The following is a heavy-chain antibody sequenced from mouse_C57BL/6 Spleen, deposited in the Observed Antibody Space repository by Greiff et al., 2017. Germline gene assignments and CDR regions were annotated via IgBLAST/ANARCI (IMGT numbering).Heavy chain of an antibody. D-gene: IGHD2-4*01. V-gene: IGHV1-54*01. CDR2: INPGSGGT. Sequence: LVESGAELVRPGTSVKVSCKASGYAFTNYLIEWVKQRPGQGLEWIGVINPGSGGTNYNEKFKGKATLTADKSSSTAYMQLSSLTSEDSAVYFCARWDDFYAMDYWGQGTSVTVSS. J-gene: IGHJ4*01. CDR1: GYAFTNYL. CDR3: ARWDDFYAMDY.